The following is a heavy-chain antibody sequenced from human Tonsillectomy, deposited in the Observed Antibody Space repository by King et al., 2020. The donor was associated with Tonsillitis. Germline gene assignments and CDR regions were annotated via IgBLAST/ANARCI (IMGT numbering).Heavy chain of an antibody. CDR1: GGSISSYY. J-gene: IGHJ4*02. Sequence: QLQESGPGLVKPSETLSLTCTVSGGSISSYYWSWIRQPPGKGLEWIGYIYYSGSTNYNPSLKSRVTISVDTSKSQFSLKLSSVTAADTAVYYCARRLGSGLYFDYWGQGTLVTVSS. CDR2: IYYSGST. CDR3: ARRLGSGLYFDY. V-gene: IGHV4-59*08. D-gene: IGHD6-25*01.